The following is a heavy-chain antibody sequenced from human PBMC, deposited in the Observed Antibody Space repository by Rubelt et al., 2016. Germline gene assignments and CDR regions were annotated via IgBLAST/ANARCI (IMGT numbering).Heavy chain of an antibody. J-gene: IGHJ4*02. Sequence: QVKLQQWGAGLLKPSENLSLTCTVYGGSFSAYYWSWIRQPPGKGPEWIGEINHSGGTNYNPSLKSRVTISVDTSKNQFSLKLTSVSAADTAVYYCARHPSTARLFDYWGQGTVVTVSS. V-gene: IGHV4-34*01. CDR3: ARHPSTARLFDY. CDR2: INHSGGT. CDR1: GGSFSAYY. D-gene: IGHD6-6*01.